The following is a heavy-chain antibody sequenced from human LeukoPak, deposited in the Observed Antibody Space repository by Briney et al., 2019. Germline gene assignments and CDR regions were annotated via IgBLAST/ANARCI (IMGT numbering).Heavy chain of an antibody. CDR2: VYSGGSS. V-gene: IGHV3-53*04. D-gene: IGHD3-22*01. CDR1: GFSVSSNY. CDR3: ARGGDSSGYYYIDY. Sequence: GGSLSLSCAASGFSVSSNYMTWVRQAPGKGLEWVSVVYSGGSSYYADSVKGRFTVSRHISKNTLYLQMNSLRPEDTAVYYCARGGDSSGYYYIDYWGQGTLVTVSS. J-gene: IGHJ4*02.